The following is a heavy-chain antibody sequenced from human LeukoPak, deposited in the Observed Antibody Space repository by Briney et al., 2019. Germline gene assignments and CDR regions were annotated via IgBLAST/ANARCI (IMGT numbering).Heavy chain of an antibody. CDR1: GFKFTSYS. D-gene: IGHD1-26*01. CDR3: AREPIVGATKYWSWFDP. V-gene: IGHV3-48*01. J-gene: IGHJ5*02. Sequence: GGSLRLSCEASGFKFTSYSMNWVRQAPGKGLEWVSYITSSSSTIHYADSVKGRFTISRDNAGKSVYLQLNSLTAEDTAVYYCAREPIVGATKYWSWFDPWGQGTLVTVSS. CDR2: ITSSSSTI.